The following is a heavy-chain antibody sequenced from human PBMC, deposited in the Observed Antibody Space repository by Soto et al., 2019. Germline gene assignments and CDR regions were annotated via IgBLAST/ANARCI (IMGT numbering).Heavy chain of an antibody. CDR3: ARESPLDFWSGYYPDGPFDY. Sequence: GGSLRLSCAASGFTFSSYAMHWVRQAPGKGLEWVAVISYDGSNKYYADSVKGRFTISRDNSKNTLYLQMNSLRAEDTAVYYCARESPLDFWSGYYPDGPFDYWGQGTLVTVSS. V-gene: IGHV3-30-3*01. J-gene: IGHJ4*02. CDR2: ISYDGSNK. D-gene: IGHD3-3*01. CDR1: GFTFSSYA.